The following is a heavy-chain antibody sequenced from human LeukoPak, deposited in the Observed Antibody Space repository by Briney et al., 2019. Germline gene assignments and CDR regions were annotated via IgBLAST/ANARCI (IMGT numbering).Heavy chain of an antibody. V-gene: IGHV3-74*01. Sequence: GGSLRLSCAASGFTLSDYWMHWVPQVPGEGLVWVSRIDPDGSTTNYADSVKGRFTTSRDNAKNTLYLQMNSLRAEDTALYYCTRVQAGRSGLMDVWGRGTTVTVSS. CDR3: TRVQAGRSGLMDV. D-gene: IGHD2-8*02. J-gene: IGHJ6*02. CDR1: GFTLSDYW. CDR2: IDPDGSTT.